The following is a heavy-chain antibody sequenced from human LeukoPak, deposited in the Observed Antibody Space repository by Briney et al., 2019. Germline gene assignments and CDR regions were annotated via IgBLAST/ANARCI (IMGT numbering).Heavy chain of an antibody. CDR2: IYHTGST. CDR1: GGSISTTNW. D-gene: IGHD2-2*01. Sequence: PSGTLSLTCAVSGGSISTTNWWNWVRQPPGQGLEWVGEIYHTGSTNYNPSLKSRVTISVDKSKNQFSLKLSSVTAADTAVYYCARVRTSTNLNWFDPWGQGTLVTVSS. J-gene: IGHJ5*02. CDR3: ARVRTSTNLNWFDP. V-gene: IGHV4-4*02.